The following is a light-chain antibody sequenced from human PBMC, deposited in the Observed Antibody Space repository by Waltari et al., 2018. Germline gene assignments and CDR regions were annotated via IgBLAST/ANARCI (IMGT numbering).Light chain of an antibody. CDR2: WAS. CDR3: QQYYSTPLT. Sequence: DIVMTQSPDSLAVSLGERAIINCKSSQSVLYSSNNKNYLAWYQQKPGRPPNLLIYWASTRESGVPDRFSGSGSGTDFTLTISGLQAEDVAIYYCQQYYSTPLTFGGGTKMEIK. CDR1: QSVLYSSNNKNY. J-gene: IGKJ4*01. V-gene: IGKV4-1*01.